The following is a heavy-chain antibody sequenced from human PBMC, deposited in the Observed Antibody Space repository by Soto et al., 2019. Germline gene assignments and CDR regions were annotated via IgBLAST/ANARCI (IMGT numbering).Heavy chain of an antibody. D-gene: IGHD6-13*01. CDR3: AKGVFVKYSSSWSRSDKLDAFDI. Sequence: QVQLVESGGGVVQPGRSLRLSCAASGFTFSSYGMHWVRQAPGKGLEWVAVISYDGSNKYYADSVKGRFTISRDNSKNTLYLQMNSLRAEDTAVYYCAKGVFVKYSSSWSRSDKLDAFDIWGQGTMVTVSS. CDR2: ISYDGSNK. V-gene: IGHV3-30*18. CDR1: GFTFSSYG. J-gene: IGHJ3*02.